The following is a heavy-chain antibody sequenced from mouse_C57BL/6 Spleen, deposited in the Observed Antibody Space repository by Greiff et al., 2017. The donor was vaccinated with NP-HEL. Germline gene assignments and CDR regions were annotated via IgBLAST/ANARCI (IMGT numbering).Heavy chain of an antibody. V-gene: IGHV1-82*01. Sequence: VQLQESGPELVKPGASVKISCKASGYAFSSSWMNWVKQRPGKGLEWIGRIYPGDGDTNYNGKFKGKATLTADKSSSTAYMQLSSLTSEDSAVYFCATGGSSYWYFDVWGTGTTVTVSS. CDR3: ATGGSSYWYFDV. J-gene: IGHJ1*03. D-gene: IGHD1-1*01. CDR2: IYPGDGDT. CDR1: GYAFSSSW.